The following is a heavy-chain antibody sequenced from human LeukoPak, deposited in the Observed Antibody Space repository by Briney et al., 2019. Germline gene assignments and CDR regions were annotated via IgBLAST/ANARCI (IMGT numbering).Heavy chain of an antibody. D-gene: IGHD3-22*01. CDR3: ASSPYYYDSPDAFDI. V-gene: IGHV4-30-4*08. Sequence: SQTLSLTCTVSGGSISSGDYYWSWIRQPPGKGLEWIGYIYYSGSTYYNPSLKSRVTISVDTSKNQFSLKLSSVTAADTAVYYCASSPYYYDSPDAFDIWGQGTMVTVSS. CDR1: GGSISSGDYY. CDR2: IYYSGST. J-gene: IGHJ3*02.